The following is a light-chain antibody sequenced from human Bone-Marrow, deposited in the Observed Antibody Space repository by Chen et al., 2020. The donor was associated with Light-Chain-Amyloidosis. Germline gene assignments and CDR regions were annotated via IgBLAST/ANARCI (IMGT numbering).Light chain of an antibody. CDR1: QTISSNY. CDR2: GSS. Sequence: EIVLTQSPGTLSLSPGEGANLSCRASQTISSNYLTWYQQKFGQAPRLLIYGSSSRATGIPDRFTGSESGTDFTLTINRLEPEYFAMYYCQQYGTSPLPCGGGTKVEIK. V-gene: IGKV3-20*01. CDR3: QQYGTSPLP. J-gene: IGKJ4*01.